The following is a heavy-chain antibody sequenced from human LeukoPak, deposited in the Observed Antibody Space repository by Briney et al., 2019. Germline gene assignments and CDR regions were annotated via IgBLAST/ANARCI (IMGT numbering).Heavy chain of an antibody. CDR3: ARVPIAVAPFDY. V-gene: IGHV3-48*03. D-gene: IGHD6-19*01. CDR1: GFTFSSYE. CDR2: ISSSGSTI. Sequence: GGSLRLSCAASGFTFSSYEMNWVRQAPGKGLEWVLYISSSGSTIYYADSVKGRFTISRGNAKNSLYLQMNSLRAEDTAVYYCARVPIAVAPFDYWGQGTLVTVSS. J-gene: IGHJ4*02.